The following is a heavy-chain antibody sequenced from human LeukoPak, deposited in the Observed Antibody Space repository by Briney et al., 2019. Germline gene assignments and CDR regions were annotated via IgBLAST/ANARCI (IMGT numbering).Heavy chain of an antibody. V-gene: IGHV4-59*11. D-gene: IGHD2-2*01. CDR3: ARVFCSSTSCQKTFDY. CDR2: IYYNGRT. CDR1: GGSISSHY. J-gene: IGHJ4*02. Sequence: SETLSLTCTVSGGSISSHYWSWIRQPPGKGLEWIGYIYYNGRTHYNPSLESRVTISVDTSKNQFSLQLHSVTAADTAVYYCARVFCSSTSCQKTFDYWGQGALVTVSS.